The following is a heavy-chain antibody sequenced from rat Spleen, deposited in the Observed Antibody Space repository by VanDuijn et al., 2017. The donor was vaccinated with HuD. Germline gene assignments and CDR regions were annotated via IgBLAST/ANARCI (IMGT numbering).Heavy chain of an antibody. V-gene: IGHV5-25*01. CDR1: GFTFSNYG. D-gene: IGHD5-1*01. CDR3: TTANWALGPY. CDR2: ISTSGGST. Sequence: EVELVESGGGLVQPGRSMKLSCAASGFTFSNYGMAWVRQAPTKGLEWVASISTSGGSTYYRDSVKGRFTISRDNAKSTLYLQMDSLRSEDTATYYCTTANWALGPYWGQGVMVTVSS. J-gene: IGHJ2*01.